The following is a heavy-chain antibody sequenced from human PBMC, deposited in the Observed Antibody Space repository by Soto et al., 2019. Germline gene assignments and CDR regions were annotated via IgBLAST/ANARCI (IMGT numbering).Heavy chain of an antibody. D-gene: IGHD5-12*01. J-gene: IGHJ4*02. Sequence: QVQLVESGGGVVQPGRSLRLSCAASGFTFSSYGMHWVRQAPGKGLEWVAVISYDGSKKYYADSVKGRFTISRDNSKNTLYLQMNSLRAEDTAVYYCALDFSSGHGYWGQGTLVTVSS. CDR3: ALDFSSGHGY. CDR2: ISYDGSKK. CDR1: GFTFSSYG. V-gene: IGHV3-30*03.